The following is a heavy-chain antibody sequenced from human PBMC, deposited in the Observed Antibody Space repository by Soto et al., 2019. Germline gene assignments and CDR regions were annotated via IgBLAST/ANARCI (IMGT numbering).Heavy chain of an antibody. Sequence: SETLSLTCTVSGGSISSYYWSWIRQPPGKGLEWIGYIYYSGSTNYNPSLKSRVTISVGTSKNQFSLNLSSVTAADTAVYYCARRYSSGWSGWFDPWGQGTLVTVSS. CDR3: ARRYSSGWSGWFDP. CDR2: IYYSGST. V-gene: IGHV4-59*01. D-gene: IGHD6-19*01. J-gene: IGHJ5*02. CDR1: GGSISSYY.